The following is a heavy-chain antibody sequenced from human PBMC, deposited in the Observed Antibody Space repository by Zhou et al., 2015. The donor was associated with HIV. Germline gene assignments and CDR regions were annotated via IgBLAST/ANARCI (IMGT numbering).Heavy chain of an antibody. V-gene: IGHV1-8*01. CDR2: MNPNSGNT. Sequence: QVQVVQSGAEVKKPGASVKVSCKVSGYTFTSHDINWVRQATGQALEWMGWMNPNSGNTGYAQKFQGRVTMTRNTSISTVYMELGSLRSDDTAVYYCARNIATAGTSFDYWGQGTLVAVSS. CDR3: ARNIATAGTSFDY. D-gene: IGHD6-13*01. J-gene: IGHJ4*02. CDR1: GYTFTSHD.